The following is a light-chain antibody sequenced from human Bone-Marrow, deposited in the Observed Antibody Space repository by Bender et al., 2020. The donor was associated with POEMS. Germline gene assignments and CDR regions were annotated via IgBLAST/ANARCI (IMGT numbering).Light chain of an antibody. J-gene: IGLJ3*02. CDR3: AAWEDSLNGWV. V-gene: IGLV2-14*03. CDR1: TSDIGGYNY. Sequence: QSALTQPASVSGSPGQSITISCTGTTSDIGGYNYVSWYQQHPGKVPKLIIYDVSRRPSGVPDRFSGSKSGTSASLAISGLQSEDEADYYCAAWEDSLNGWVFGGGTKLTVL. CDR2: DVS.